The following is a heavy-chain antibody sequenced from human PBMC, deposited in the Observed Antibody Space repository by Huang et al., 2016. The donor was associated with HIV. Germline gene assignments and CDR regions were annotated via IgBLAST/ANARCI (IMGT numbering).Heavy chain of an antibody. D-gene: IGHD4-17*01. CDR1: GGNFSKYA. Sequence: QVQLVQSGAEVKTPGSSVKVSCKASGGNFSKYAISWGRQAPGQGLEWMGGIIPMFGTPNYARKFQGRVTSTADDSTSTTYVEVSSLRSEDTALYYCARGQLGSYGDYDVLYWGQGTLVTVSS. J-gene: IGHJ4*02. CDR2: IIPMFGTP. V-gene: IGHV1-69*13. CDR3: ARGQLGSYGDYDVLY.